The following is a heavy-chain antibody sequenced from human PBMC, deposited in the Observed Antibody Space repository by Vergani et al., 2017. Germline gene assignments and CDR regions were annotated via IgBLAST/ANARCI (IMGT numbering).Heavy chain of an antibody. D-gene: IGHD6-19*01. J-gene: IGHJ3*02. Sequence: QVQLVESGGGVVQPGGSLRLSCAASGFTFNSYGMHWVRQAPGKGLEWVASIRSDESRRYYGDSMEGPFTISRDNSKNTLFLHMNSLRPEDTAVYYCAKVGRSEVAGTFGAFEIWGQGTMVTVSS. V-gene: IGHV3-30*02. CDR3: AKVGRSEVAGTFGAFEI. CDR2: IRSDESRR. CDR1: GFTFNSYG.